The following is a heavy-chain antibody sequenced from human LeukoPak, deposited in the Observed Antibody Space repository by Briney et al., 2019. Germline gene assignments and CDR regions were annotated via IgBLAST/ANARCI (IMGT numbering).Heavy chain of an antibody. CDR3: AQVGDYYDSSGYYYGSYFDY. CDR1: GFSLSTSGVG. J-gene: IGHJ4*02. D-gene: IGHD3-22*01. V-gene: IGHV2-5*02. CDR2: IYWDDDK. Sequence: SGPTLVKPTQTLTLTCTFSGFSLSTSGVGVGWIRQPPGKALEWLALIYWDDDKRYSPSLKRRLTITKDTSKNQVVLTMTNMDPVDTATYYCAQVGDYYDSSGYYYGSYFDYWGQGTLVTVSS.